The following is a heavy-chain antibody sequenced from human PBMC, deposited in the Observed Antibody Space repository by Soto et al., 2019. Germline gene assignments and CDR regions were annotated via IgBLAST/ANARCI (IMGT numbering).Heavy chain of an antibody. Sequence: QVQLVESGGGVVQPGRSLRLSCAASGFTFSSYGMHWVRQAPGKGLEWVAVISYDGSNKYYADSVKGRFTISRDNSKNTLYLQMNSLRAEDTAVYYCAKPYSSGWYGFEPAIDYWGQGTLVTVSS. V-gene: IGHV3-30*18. D-gene: IGHD6-19*01. CDR3: AKPYSSGWYGFEPAIDY. CDR2: ISYDGSNK. J-gene: IGHJ4*02. CDR1: GFTFSSYG.